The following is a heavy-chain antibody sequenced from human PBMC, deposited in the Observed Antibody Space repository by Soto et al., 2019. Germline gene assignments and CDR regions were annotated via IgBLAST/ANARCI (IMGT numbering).Heavy chain of an antibody. J-gene: IGHJ4*02. V-gene: IGHV4-30-2*01. CDR3: ARTVGYYDILTGYSPYYFDY. Sequence: SETLSLTCAFSCGSIISGGYSWSWIRQPPGKGLEWIGYIYHSGSTYYNPSLKSRVTISVDRSKNQFSLKLSSVTAADTAVYYCARTVGYYDILTGYSPYYFDYWGQGTLVTVPQ. CDR1: CGSIISGGYS. D-gene: IGHD3-9*01. CDR2: IYHSGST.